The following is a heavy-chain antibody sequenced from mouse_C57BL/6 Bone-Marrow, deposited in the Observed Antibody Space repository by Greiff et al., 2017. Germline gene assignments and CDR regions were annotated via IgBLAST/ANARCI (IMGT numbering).Heavy chain of an antibody. Sequence: EVMLVESGGDLVKPGGSLKLSCAASGFTFSSYGMSWVRQTPDKRLEWVATISSGGSYTYYPDSVKGRFTISRDNAKNTLYLQMSSLKSEDTAMYYCSRRSFITTVVAPYYFDYWGQGTTLTVSS. CDR3: SRRSFITTVVAPYYFDY. V-gene: IGHV5-6*02. CDR1: GFTFSSYG. D-gene: IGHD1-1*01. J-gene: IGHJ2*01. CDR2: ISSGGSYT.